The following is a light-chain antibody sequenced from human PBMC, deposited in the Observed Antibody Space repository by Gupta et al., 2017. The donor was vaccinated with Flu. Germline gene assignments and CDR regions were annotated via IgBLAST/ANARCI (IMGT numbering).Light chain of an antibody. CDR2: EAS. J-gene: IGKJ2*01. CDR3: QQRVSTPYT. V-gene: IGKV1-39*01. Sequence: DFQMTQSPSSLSAFVGDRVTITCRASQSIQYYLNWYQQRPGKVPKVLIYEASSLQSGVPSRFSGSGYGTEFNLTIHRLQPEDFGTYYCQQRVSTPYTFGQGTMLEV. CDR1: QSIQYY.